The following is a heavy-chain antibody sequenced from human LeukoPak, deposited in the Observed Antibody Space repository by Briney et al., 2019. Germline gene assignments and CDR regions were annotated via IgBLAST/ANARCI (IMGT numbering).Heavy chain of an antibody. J-gene: IGHJ4*02. CDR3: ANGLDYYDSSGSFDY. D-gene: IGHD3-22*01. CDR2: ISSASGSI. CDR1: GFTFSSYS. Sequence: GGSLRLSCAAPGFTFSSYSMNWVRQAPGRGLEWVSYISSASGSIYYADSVKGRFTISRDNVKNSLFLQMNSLRAEDTAVYYCANGLDYYDSSGSFDYWGQGTLVTVSS. V-gene: IGHV3-48*04.